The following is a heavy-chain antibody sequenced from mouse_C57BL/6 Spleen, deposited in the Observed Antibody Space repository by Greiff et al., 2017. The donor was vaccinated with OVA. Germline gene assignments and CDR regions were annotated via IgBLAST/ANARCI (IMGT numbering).Heavy chain of an antibody. Sequence: EVQRVESGGGLVKPGGSLKLSCAASGFTFSSYTMSWVRQTPEKRLEWVATISGGGGNTYYPDSVKGRFTISRDNAKNTLYLQMSSLRSEDTALYYCESYDGYPFAYWGQGTLVTVSA. CDR3: ESYDGYPFAY. D-gene: IGHD2-3*01. J-gene: IGHJ3*01. CDR1: GFTFSSYT. V-gene: IGHV5-9*01. CDR2: ISGGGGNT.